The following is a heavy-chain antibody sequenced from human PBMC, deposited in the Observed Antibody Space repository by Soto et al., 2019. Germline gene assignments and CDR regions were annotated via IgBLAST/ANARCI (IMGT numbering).Heavy chain of an antibody. CDR3: ARDWPVWWLLDY. D-gene: IGHD5-12*01. J-gene: IGHJ4*02. CDR1: GFTFSSYG. CDR2: IWYDGSNK. V-gene: IGHV3-33*01. Sequence: GGSLRLSCAASGFTFSSYGMHWVRQALGKGLEWVAVIWYDGSNKYYADSVKGRFTISRDNSKNTLYLQMNSLRAEDTAVYYCARDWPVWWLLDYWGQGTLVTVSS.